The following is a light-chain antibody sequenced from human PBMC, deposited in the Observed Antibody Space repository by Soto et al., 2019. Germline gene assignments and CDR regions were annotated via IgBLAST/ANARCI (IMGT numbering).Light chain of an antibody. J-gene: IGLJ1*01. CDR3: ATWDRSLDAYV. Sequence: QSVLTQPPSVSAAPGQKGTISCSGSNSNIGNGYVSWYQQLPGTAPKLLIYDTNQRPSGIPDRFSGSKSGTSATLGITGLQTGDEADYYCATWDRSLDAYVFGTGTKVTVL. V-gene: IGLV1-51*01. CDR2: DTN. CDR1: NSNIGNGY.